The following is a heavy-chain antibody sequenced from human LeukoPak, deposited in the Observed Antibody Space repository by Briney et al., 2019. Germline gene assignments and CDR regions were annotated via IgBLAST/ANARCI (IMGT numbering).Heavy chain of an antibody. Sequence: SGGSLRLSCAASGFTFSSYGMSWVRQAPGEGLEWVSAISGSGGSTYYAGSVKGRFTISRDNSKNTLYLQMNSLRAEDTAVYYCAKSQVVDCSGGSCSYYYYMDVWGKGTTVTISS. V-gene: IGHV3-23*01. D-gene: IGHD2-15*01. CDR2: ISGSGGST. J-gene: IGHJ6*03. CDR3: AKSQVVDCSGGSCSYYYYMDV. CDR1: GFTFSSYG.